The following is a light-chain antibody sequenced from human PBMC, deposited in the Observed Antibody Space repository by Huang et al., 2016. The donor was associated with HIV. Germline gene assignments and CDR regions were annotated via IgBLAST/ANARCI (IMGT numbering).Light chain of an antibody. J-gene: IGKJ2*01. Sequence: LSCRASQSVSSTYLAWYQQRPGQAPRLLIYGASSRATGIPDRFSGSGSGTDFTLTISRLEPEDFAVYYCQQYGSSPYTFGQGTKLEIK. CDR1: QSVSSTY. V-gene: IGKV3-20*01. CDR2: GAS. CDR3: QQYGSSPYT.